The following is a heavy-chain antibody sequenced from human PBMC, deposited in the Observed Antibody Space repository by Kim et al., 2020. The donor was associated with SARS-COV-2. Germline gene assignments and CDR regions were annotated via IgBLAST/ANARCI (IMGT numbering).Heavy chain of an antibody. V-gene: IGHV3-23*01. D-gene: IGHD4-17*01. Sequence: GGSLRLSCEASGFTFTTYAMNWVHQAPGKGLEWVSGISGGGGSTYYADSVKGRFTISRDSSRNTLYLQMNSLRADDTAVYYCAKELRMTTQTTGGYFYDYWGQGTLVTVSS. J-gene: IGHJ4*02. CDR2: ISGGGGST. CDR1: GFTFTTYA. CDR3: AKELRMTTQTTGGYFYDY.